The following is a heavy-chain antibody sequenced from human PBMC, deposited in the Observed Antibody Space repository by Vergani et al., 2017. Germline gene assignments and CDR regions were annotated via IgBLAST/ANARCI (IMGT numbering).Heavy chain of an antibody. D-gene: IGHD4-11*01. CDR1: GFSFRGHS. CDR3: TKDLSYSTAWPSFDS. J-gene: IGHJ4*02. CDR2: ISYDGDRR. V-gene: IGHV3-30*18. Sequence: QVHLVESGGGVVQPGRSLTLSCVASGFSFRGHSMHWVRQAPGKGLEWVAMISYDGDRRDYGDFAKGRFTISRDSSKTVYLQMNSLRVEDTAMYFCTKDLSYSTAWPSFDSRGQGTLVTVSS.